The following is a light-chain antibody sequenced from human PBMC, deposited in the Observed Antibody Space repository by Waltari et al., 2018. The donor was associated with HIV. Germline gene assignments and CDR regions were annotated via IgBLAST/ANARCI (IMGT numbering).Light chain of an antibody. J-gene: IGLJ2*01. CDR2: NNK. CDR1: SSNIGSNT. CDR3: AAWDDSLNGVV. Sequence: QSVLTQPPSASGTPGQRVTISCSGSSSNIGSNTVSWYQQLPGTAPKLLIHNNKGRPPGVPDRFLGSTSGTSASLAIRGLQSESEADYYCAAWDDSLNGVVFGGGTKLTVL. V-gene: IGLV1-44*01.